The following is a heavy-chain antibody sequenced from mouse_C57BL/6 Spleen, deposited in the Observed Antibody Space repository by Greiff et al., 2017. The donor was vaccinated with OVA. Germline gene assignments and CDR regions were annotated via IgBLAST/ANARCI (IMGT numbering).Heavy chain of an antibody. V-gene: IGHV3-6*01. CDR3: ARDRNYGTFDY. CDR2: ISYDGSN. CDR1: GYSITSGYY. Sequence: VQLKQSGPGLVKPSQSLSLTCSVTGYSITSGYYWNWIRQFPGNKLEWMGYISYDGSNNYNPSLKNRISITRDTSKNQFFLKLNSVTTEDTATYYCARDRNYGTFDYWGQGTTLTVSS. J-gene: IGHJ2*01. D-gene: IGHD1-1*01.